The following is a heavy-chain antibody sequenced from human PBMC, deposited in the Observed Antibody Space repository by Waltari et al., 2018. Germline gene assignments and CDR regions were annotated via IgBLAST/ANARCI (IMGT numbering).Heavy chain of an antibody. CDR3: ARGRGNWNDGVDY. CDR1: GGTFSSYT. D-gene: IGHD1-20*01. CDR2: IIPILGIA. V-gene: IGHV1-69*02. Sequence: QVQLVQSGAEVKKPGSSVKVSCKASGGTFSSYTISWVRRAPGQGLEWMGRIIPILGIANYAQKFQGRVTITADKSTSTAYMELSSLRSEDTAVYYCARGRGNWNDGVDYWGQGTLVTVSS. J-gene: IGHJ4*02.